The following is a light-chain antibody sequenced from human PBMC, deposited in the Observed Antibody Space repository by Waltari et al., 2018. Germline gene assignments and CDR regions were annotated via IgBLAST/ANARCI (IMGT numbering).Light chain of an antibody. CDR1: SRDVGGSDS. CDR3: CSYTRTTTLVV. J-gene: IGLJ2*01. CDR2: DVT. Sequence: QSALTQPASVSGSPGPSITIPCTGTSRDVGGSDSVSRYQQRPDQAPKLLIYDVTNRPSGVSFRFSGSKSENTASLTISDLQPEDEADYHCCSYTRTTTLVVFGGGTKVTVL. V-gene: IGLV2-14*03.